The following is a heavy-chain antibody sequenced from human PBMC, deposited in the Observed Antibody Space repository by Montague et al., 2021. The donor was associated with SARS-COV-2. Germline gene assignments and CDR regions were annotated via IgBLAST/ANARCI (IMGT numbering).Heavy chain of an antibody. D-gene: IGHD3-16*01. Sequence: SLRLSCAASGFTVSSYWMHWVRQAPGKGLVWVSRINSGGSNTNYADSVKGRFTISRDNAKNTLYLQMISLRAEDTAVYYCARYYVAGNYGFDLWGQGTMVTVSS. CDR1: GFTVSSYW. J-gene: IGHJ3*01. CDR2: INSGGSNT. CDR3: ARYYVAGNYGFDL. V-gene: IGHV3-74*01.